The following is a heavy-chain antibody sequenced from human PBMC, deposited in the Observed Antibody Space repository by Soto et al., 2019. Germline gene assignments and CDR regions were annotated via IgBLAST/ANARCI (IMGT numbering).Heavy chain of an antibody. CDR3: AKPDGGYSFGSDAYDI. CDR2: IHPGDSDT. Sequence: PGESLKISCKGAGYNFSSRWIAWVRQMPGKGLEWMGIIHPGDSDTRYSPSFQGEVTITADKSSSSAYLQWSSLKASDTAMYYCAKPDGGYSFGSDAYDIWGQGTMVTVSS. J-gene: IGHJ3*02. V-gene: IGHV5-51*01. CDR1: GYNFSSRW. D-gene: IGHD5-18*01.